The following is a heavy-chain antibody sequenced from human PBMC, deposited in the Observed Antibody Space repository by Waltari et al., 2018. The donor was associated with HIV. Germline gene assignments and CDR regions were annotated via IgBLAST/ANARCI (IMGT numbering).Heavy chain of an antibody. CDR1: GFTFSSYW. Sequence: EVQLVESGGGLVQPGGSLRLSCSVSGFTFSSYWMTWVRQAPGKGLEWVANIDQHGREKYYVDSVKGRFTISRDNAKNSLWLQMNSLRVEDAAIYYCARSTYYPPRDYYYGMDVWGQGTTVTVSS. CDR3: ARSTYYPPRDYYYGMDV. CDR2: IDQHGREK. J-gene: IGHJ6*02. V-gene: IGHV3-7*01. D-gene: IGHD3-22*01.